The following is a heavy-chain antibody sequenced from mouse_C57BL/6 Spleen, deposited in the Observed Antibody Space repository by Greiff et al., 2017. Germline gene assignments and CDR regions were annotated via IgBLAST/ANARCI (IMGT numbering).Heavy chain of an antibody. CDR2: IDPSDSYT. V-gene: IGHV1-50*01. CDR1: GYTFTSYW. CDR3: ARYRGSLFDY. J-gene: IGHJ2*01. Sequence: PQQPGAELVKPGASVNLSCKASGYTFTSYWMQWVKQRPGQGLEWVEEIDPSDSYTNYNQMFKGKATFTVDTSSSTACMQLSRLTSENSAVYYCARYRGSLFDYWGQGTTLTVSS. D-gene: IGHD1-1*02.